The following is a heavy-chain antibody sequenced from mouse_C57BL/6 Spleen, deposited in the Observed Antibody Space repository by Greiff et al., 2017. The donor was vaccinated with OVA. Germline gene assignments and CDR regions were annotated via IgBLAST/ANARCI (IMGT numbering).Heavy chain of an antibody. CDR3: ARHEEGIYEGYPYWYFDV. J-gene: IGHJ1*03. V-gene: IGHV1-62-2*01. CDR1: GYTFTEYT. CDR2: FYPGSGSI. D-gene: IGHD2-3*01. Sequence: QVQLQESGAELVKPGASVKLSCKASGYTFTEYTIHWVKQRSGQGLEWIGWFYPGSGSIKYNEKFKDKATLTADKSSSTVYMELSRLTSEDSAVYFCARHEEGIYEGYPYWYFDVWGTGTTVTVSS.